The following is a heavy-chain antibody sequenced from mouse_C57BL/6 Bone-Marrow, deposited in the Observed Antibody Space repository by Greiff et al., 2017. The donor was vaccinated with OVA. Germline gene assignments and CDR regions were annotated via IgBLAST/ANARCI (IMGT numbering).Heavy chain of an antibody. J-gene: IGHJ2*01. V-gene: IGHV5-9-1*02. CDR2: ISSGGDYI. Sequence: EVHLVESGAGLVKPGGSLKLSCAASGFTFSSYAMSWVRQTPEKRLEWVAYISSGGDYIYYADTVKGRFTISRDNARNTLYLQMSSLKSEDTAMYYCTREYYYGTLDYWGQGTTLTVSS. D-gene: IGHD1-1*01. CDR3: TREYYYGTLDY. CDR1: GFTFSSYA.